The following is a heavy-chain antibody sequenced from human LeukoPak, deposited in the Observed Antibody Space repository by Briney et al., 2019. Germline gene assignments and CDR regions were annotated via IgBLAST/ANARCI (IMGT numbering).Heavy chain of an antibody. D-gene: IGHD3-10*01. CDR1: GYTLTSYR. Sequence: GASVKVSCRASGYTLTSYRIQWVRQAPGQGLEWMGVINPSGGSTSYTQKFRGRVTMTRDTSTSTVYMELSSLTSEDTAVYYCARDSLPHYYTSGSQNPADYWGQGTLVTVSS. CDR3: ARDSLPHYYTSGSQNPADY. V-gene: IGHV1-46*01. CDR2: INPSGGST. J-gene: IGHJ4*02.